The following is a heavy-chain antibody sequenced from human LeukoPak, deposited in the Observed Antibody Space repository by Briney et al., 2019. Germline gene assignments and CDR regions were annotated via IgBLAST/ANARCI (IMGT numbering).Heavy chain of an antibody. V-gene: IGHV3-74*01. CDR1: GFTFSSYW. J-gene: IGHJ6*02. D-gene: IGHD3-3*01. CDR3: ARAYDFWIPNYYYGMDV. CDR2: INSDGSST. Sequence: GGSLRLSCAASGFTFSSYWMHWVRQAPGKGLVWVSRINSDGSSTSYADSVKGRFTISRDNAKNTLYLQMNSLRAEDTAVYYCARAYDFWIPNYYYGMDVWGQGTTVTVSS.